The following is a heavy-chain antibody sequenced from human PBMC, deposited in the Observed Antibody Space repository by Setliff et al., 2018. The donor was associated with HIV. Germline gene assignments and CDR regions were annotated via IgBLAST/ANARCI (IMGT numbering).Heavy chain of an antibody. CDR1: GYSISSGYY. Sequence: SETLSLTCSVSGYSISSGYYWGWIRQPPGKGLEWIGSIYHSGSTFYNSSLRSRVTISIDTSKNQFSLKLSSVTAADTAVYYCAREPKASKWAMARGGHYYYGMDVWGQGTTVTVSS. V-gene: IGHV4-38-2*02. CDR3: AREPKASKWAMARGGHYYYGMDV. D-gene: IGHD3-10*01. J-gene: IGHJ6*02. CDR2: IYHSGST.